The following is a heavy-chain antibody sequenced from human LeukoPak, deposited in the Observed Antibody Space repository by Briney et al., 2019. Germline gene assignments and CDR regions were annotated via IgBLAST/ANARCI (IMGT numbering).Heavy chain of an antibody. CDR2: ISYSGST. D-gene: IGHD2-15*01. J-gene: IGHJ4*02. V-gene: IGHV4-59*08. CDR3: ARLWSPMVEIDY. CDR1: GGSISSYY. Sequence: SETLSLTCSVSGGSISSYYWSWIRQPQGKGLEWIGYISYSGSTKYNPSLKSRVTISVDTSKNQFSLKVSSVTAADSAVYYCARLWSPMVEIDYWGQGTLVTVSS.